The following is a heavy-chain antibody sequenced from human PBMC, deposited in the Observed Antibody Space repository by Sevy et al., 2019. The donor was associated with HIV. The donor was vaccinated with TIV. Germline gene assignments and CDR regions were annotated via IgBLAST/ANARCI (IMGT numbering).Heavy chain of an antibody. CDR2: IYTSGST. CDR3: ARDAAGWALSQSLRPEENNWFDP. D-gene: IGHD6-13*01. V-gene: IGHV4-4*07. J-gene: IGHJ5*02. CDR1: GGSISSYY. Sequence: SETLSLTCTVSGGSISSYYWSWIRQPAGKGLEWIGRIYTSGSTNYNPSIKSRVTMSVDTSKNQFSLKLSSVTAADTAVYYCARDAAGWALSQSLRPEENNWFDPWGQGTLVTVSS.